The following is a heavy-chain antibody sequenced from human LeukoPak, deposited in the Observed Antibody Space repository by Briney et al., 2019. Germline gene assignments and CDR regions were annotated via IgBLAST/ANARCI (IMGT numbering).Heavy chain of an antibody. V-gene: IGHV3-48*04. Sequence: GGSLRLSCAASGFTFSSYSMNWVRQAPGKGLEWLSFITSSGSIIYYADSVKGRFTISRDNAKNSLYLQMNSLRAEVTAVYYCARDIGGSYTAIDYWGQGTLVTVSS. CDR3: ARDIGGSYTAIDY. J-gene: IGHJ4*02. CDR1: GFTFSSYS. CDR2: ITSSGSII. D-gene: IGHD1-26*01.